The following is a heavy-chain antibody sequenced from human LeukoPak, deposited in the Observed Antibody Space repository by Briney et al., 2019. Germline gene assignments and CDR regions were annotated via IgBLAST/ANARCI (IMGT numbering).Heavy chain of an antibody. V-gene: IGHV3-9*01. CDR3: IKDMGFDLLKDAFEV. D-gene: IGHD1-26*01. CDR2: IARDSGNT. CDR1: GFSLDDYA. Sequence: PGRSLRLSCVGSGFSLDDYAMHWVRQGPGKGLEWVSSIARDSGNTAYGDSVKGRFTISRDNAKNSLYLQMNSLRPEDTAFYYCIKDMGFDLLKDAFEVWGQGTLVTVSS. J-gene: IGHJ3*01.